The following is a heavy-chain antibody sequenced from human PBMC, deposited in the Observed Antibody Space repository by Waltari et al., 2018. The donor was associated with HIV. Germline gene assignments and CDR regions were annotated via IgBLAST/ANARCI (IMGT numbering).Heavy chain of an antibody. J-gene: IGHJ4*02. CDR1: GFTFDDYT. V-gene: IGHV3-43*01. Sequence: EVQLVESGGVVVQPGGSLRLSCVASGFTFDDYTMHWVRQAPGKGLEWGSLISWDGGSTYYADSVKGRFTSSRDNSKNSLYLQMNSLRTEDTALYYCAKDGGYSSGCCPDYWGQGTLVTVSS. CDR3: AKDGGYSSGCCPDY. CDR2: ISWDGGST. D-gene: IGHD6-19*01.